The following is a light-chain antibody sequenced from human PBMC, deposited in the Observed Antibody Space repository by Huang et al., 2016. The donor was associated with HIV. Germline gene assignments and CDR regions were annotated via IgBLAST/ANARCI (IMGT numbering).Light chain of an antibody. V-gene: IGKV2-28*01. CDR3: MQSLQSLT. Sequence: IVMTQSPLSLPVTPGEPASISCRSSQSLVHDNGYSYLDWYLQKQVQSTQVLIYMASVRAPGIPDRCSGGGSGTNVTLEIYRVDAEDVGTYYCMQSLQSLTFGGGTRLEIK. CDR1: QSLVHDNGYSY. CDR2: MAS. J-gene: IGKJ4*01.